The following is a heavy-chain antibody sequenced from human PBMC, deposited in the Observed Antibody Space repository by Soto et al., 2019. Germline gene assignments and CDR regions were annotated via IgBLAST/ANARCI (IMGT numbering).Heavy chain of an antibody. V-gene: IGHV3-30*18. Sequence: QVQVVESGGGVVQPGRSLSLSCAASGFTFSSYGMHWVRQAPGEGLEWVAVISYDGSNTYNADSVKGRFTISRDNSKNTLYLQMNSLRAEDTAVYYCAKGNWNYVGSRYDYYYMDVWGKGTTVTVSS. CDR2: ISYDGSNT. D-gene: IGHD1-7*01. CDR1: GFTFSSYG. J-gene: IGHJ6*03. CDR3: AKGNWNYVGSRYDYYYMDV.